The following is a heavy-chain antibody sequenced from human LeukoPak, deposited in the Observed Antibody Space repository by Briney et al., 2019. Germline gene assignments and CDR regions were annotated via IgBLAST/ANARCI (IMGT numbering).Heavy chain of an antibody. CDR1: GFTFSDYG. D-gene: IGHD6-6*01. CDR2: ITYDGKNK. CDR3: ARKQYSTSSSILGAFDI. V-gene: IGHV3-30*02. J-gene: IGHJ3*02. Sequence: GGSLRLSCAASGFTFSDYGIHWFRQAPGKGLEWVAFITYDGKNKYYADSVQGRITISRDTSKNTVYLQMNSLRAEDTAVYYCARKQYSTSSSILGAFDIWGQGTMVTVSS.